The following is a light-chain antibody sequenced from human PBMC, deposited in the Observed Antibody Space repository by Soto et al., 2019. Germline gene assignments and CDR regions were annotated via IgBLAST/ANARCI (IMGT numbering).Light chain of an antibody. J-gene: IGKJ3*01. Sequence: EIVLTQSPDTLSLSPGERATLSCRASQSVSSSLAWYQQKPGQAPRLLIYDASNRATGIPARFSGSGSGTDFTLTICSLEPEDFAFYYCLQRSNWPPEFTFGPGTKVDIK. V-gene: IGKV3-11*01. CDR2: DAS. CDR1: QSVSSS. CDR3: LQRSNWPPEFT.